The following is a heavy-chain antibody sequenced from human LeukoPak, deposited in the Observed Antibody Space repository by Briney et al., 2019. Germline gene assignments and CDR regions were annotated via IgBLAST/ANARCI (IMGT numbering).Heavy chain of an antibody. J-gene: IGHJ6*02. V-gene: IGHV3-23*01. D-gene: IGHD3-3*01. CDR3: AKDSYYDFWSGSQIYYYYYGMDV. Sequence: GGSLRLSCAASGFTFSSYAMSWVRQAPGKGLEWVSAISGSGGSTYYADSVKGRSTISRDNSKNTLYLQMNSLRAEDTAVYYCAKDSYYDFWSGSQIYYYYYGMDVWGQGTTVTVSS. CDR1: GFTFSSYA. CDR2: ISGSGGST.